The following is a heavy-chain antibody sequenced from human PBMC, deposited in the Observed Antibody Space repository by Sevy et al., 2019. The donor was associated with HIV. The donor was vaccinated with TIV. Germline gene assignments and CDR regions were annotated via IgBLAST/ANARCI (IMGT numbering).Heavy chain of an antibody. J-gene: IGHJ4*02. D-gene: IGHD2-8*01. Sequence: GGYLRLSCAASGFTPSTYGMHWVRQAPGKGLEWVAVIGYEGSNKYYADSVKGRFTISRDNSKNTLFLQMDSLRAEDTAIYYCARDSRMYGDYLLAYFDSWGQGTLVTVSS. CDR3: ARDSRMYGDYLLAYFDS. V-gene: IGHV3-33*04. CDR2: IGYEGSNK. CDR1: GFTPSTYG.